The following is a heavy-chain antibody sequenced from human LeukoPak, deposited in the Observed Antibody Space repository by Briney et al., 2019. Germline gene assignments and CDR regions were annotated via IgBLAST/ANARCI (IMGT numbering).Heavy chain of an antibody. J-gene: IGHJ4*02. D-gene: IGHD3-10*01. Sequence: SETLSLTCTVSGVSISSGSYSWSWIRQPAGKGLEWIGHIYATGTTNYNPSLNSRVTMSIDTSKNQFSLNLRSVTAADTAVYYCAKVAKYYYGPETYFFFEHWGQGTLVTVSS. V-gene: IGHV4-61*09. CDR2: IYATGTT. CDR3: AKVAKYYYGPETYFFFEH. CDR1: GVSISSGSYS.